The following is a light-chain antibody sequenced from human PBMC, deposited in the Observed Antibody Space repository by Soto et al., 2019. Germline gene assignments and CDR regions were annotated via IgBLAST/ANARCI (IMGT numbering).Light chain of an antibody. J-gene: IGLJ1*01. Sequence: QSVLTQPPSVSGSPGQSVTISCTGTSSDVGGYNRVSWYQQPPGTAPKLMIYEVSNRPSGVPDRFSGSRSGNTASLTISGLQAEDEADYYCSSYTSSSAYVFGNGTKVTVL. CDR2: EVS. CDR3: SSYTSSSAYV. V-gene: IGLV2-18*02. CDR1: SSDVGGYNR.